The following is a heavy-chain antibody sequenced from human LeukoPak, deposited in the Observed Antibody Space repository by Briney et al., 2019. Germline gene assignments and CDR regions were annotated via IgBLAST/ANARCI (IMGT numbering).Heavy chain of an antibody. CDR2: INGEGSST. CDR1: GFTFSSYW. Sequence: GGSLRLSCAASGFTFSSYWLHWVRQAPGKGLVWVSRINGEGSSTTYADSVKGRFTISRDNAKNTLYLQMNSLRAEDTAVYYCASLVAARGASRAFDIWGQGTMVTVSS. V-gene: IGHV3-74*01. CDR3: ASLVAARGASRAFDI. J-gene: IGHJ3*02. D-gene: IGHD5-12*01.